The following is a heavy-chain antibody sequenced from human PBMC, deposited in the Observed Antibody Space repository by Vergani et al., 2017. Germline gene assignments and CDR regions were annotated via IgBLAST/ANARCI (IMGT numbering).Heavy chain of an antibody. V-gene: IGHV4-38-2*01. Sequence: QVQLLESGPTLVKSSETLSLSCVVSGYSIRDGYYWAWIRQTPGRGMEWIGSIYRTGSTYYRPSLKSRVTLSLDTSKNQFSLKLTSVTAADTAVYFCARNSILGNTFDGGKFDDWGRGTLVTVSS. CDR1: GYSIRDGYY. J-gene: IGHJ4*02. D-gene: IGHD3-9*01. CDR2: IYRTGST. CDR3: ARNSILGNTFDGGKFDD.